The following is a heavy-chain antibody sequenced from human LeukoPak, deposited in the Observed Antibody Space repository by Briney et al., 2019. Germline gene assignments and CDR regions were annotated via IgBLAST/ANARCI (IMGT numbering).Heavy chain of an antibody. CDR3: ARRGGDNGWGAFDV. CDR1: GFTFSSYA. CDR2: ISYDGSNK. V-gene: IGHV3-30-3*01. D-gene: IGHD4-23*01. Sequence: GGSLRLSCAASGFTFSSYAMHWVRQAPGKGLEWVAVISYDGSNKYYADSVRGRFTISRDGSRKLFLQMNILRGEDTAVYYCARRGGDNGWGAFDVWGQGSMVTVSS. J-gene: IGHJ3*01.